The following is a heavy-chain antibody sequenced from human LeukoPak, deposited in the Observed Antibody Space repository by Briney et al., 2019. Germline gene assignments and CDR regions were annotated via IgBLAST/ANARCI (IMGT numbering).Heavy chain of an antibody. CDR1: GYTFTGYY. J-gene: IGHJ6*03. V-gene: IGHV1-2*02. D-gene: IGHD6-19*01. CDR2: VTPTSGGT. CDR3: ARSEQFPYYMDV. Sequence: ASVKVSCKASGYTFTGYYIHWVRQAPGQGLEWMGWVTPTSGGTKYAQKFQGRVTMTRDTSISTAYMELSRLRSDDTAVYYCARSEQFPYYMDVWGKGTTVTVSS.